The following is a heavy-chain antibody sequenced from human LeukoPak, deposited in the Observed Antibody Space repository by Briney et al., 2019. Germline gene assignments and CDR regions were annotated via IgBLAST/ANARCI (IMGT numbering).Heavy chain of an antibody. D-gene: IGHD3-22*01. CDR2: IWYDGSNK. V-gene: IGHV3-33*01. Sequence: PGGSLRLSCAASGFTFSSYGMHWVRQAPGKGQEWVAVIWYDGSNKYYADSVKGRFTISRDNSKNTLYLQMNSLRAEDTAVYYCARESRTYYYDSSGEKHFDYWGQGTLVTVSS. J-gene: IGHJ4*02. CDR1: GFTFSSYG. CDR3: ARESRTYYYDSSGEKHFDY.